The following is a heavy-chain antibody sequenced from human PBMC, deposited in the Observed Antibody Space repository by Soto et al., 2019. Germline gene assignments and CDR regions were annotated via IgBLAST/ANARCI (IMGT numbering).Heavy chain of an antibody. J-gene: IGHJ6*02. CDR1: GGSITSSY. Sequence: ETLSLTCPVSGGSITSSYWSWIRRPPGKGLEWIAYIYDTGISGYTPSTSYNPSLKSRVTMSVDTSKSQFSLKLTSVTAADTAVYYCARGLRYSGMDVWGQGTTVTVSS. V-gene: IGHV4-59*12. CDR2: IYDTGISGYTPST. CDR3: ARGLRYSGMDV.